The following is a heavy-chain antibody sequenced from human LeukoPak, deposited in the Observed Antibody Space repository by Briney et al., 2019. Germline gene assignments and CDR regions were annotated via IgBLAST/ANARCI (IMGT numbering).Heavy chain of an antibody. V-gene: IGHV3-30*18. D-gene: IGHD3-10*01. CDR2: VSYDGTKK. Sequence: GRSLRLSCAASGLTFSDYRMHWVRQAPGKGLEWVAVVSYDGTKKYYAESVKGRFTISRDNSKNTLYLQMNSLRAEDTAVYYCAKDGCITATCTDRSDYWGRGTLVTVSS. CDR1: GLTFSDYR. J-gene: IGHJ4*02. CDR3: AKDGCITATCTDRSDY.